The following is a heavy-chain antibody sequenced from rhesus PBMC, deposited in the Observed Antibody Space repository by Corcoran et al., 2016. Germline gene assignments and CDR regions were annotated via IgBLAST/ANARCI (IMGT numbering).Heavy chain of an antibody. V-gene: IGHV4-127*01. J-gene: IGHJ2*01. CDR1: GSSISSGYG. CDR2: IVGSSGST. D-gene: IGHD2-21*01. Sequence: QVQLQESGPGLVKPSETLSLTCAVSGSSISSGYGWSWIRQPPGKWLEWIGYIVGSSGSTNYNPSLKRRGTISKDSSKNQFSLKLSSVTAADTAGYYCARVWYYWYFDLWGPGTPITSSS. CDR3: ARVWYYWYFDL.